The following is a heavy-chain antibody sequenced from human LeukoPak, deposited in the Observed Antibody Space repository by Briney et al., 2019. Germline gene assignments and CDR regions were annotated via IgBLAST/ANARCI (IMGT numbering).Heavy chain of an antibody. D-gene: IGHD4-17*01. Sequence: GGSLRLSCAASGVTFSSYAMNWVRQAPGQGLEWVAGIRYDGSNKNYADSVKGRFTISTDNSTSTPYLQMSSLRAEDTAVYYCAKHISRGDYVSSFDYWGEGTLVSVSS. CDR1: GVTFSSYA. CDR3: AKHISRGDYVSSFDY. V-gene: IGHV3-33*06. CDR2: IRYDGSNK. J-gene: IGHJ4*02.